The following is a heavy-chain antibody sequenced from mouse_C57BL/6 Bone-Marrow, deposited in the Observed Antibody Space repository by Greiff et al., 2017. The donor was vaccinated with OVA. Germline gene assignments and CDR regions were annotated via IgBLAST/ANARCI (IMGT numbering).Heavy chain of an antibody. J-gene: IGHJ2*01. Sequence: EVQLVESGGGLVKPGGSLKLSCAASGFTFSDYGMHWVRQAPEKGLEWVAYISSGSSTIYYADTVKGRFTISRDNAKNTLFLQMTSLRSEDTAMYYCAGLNWDGDYWGQGTTLTVSS. CDR1: GFTFSDYG. D-gene: IGHD4-1*01. CDR3: AGLNWDGDY. CDR2: ISSGSSTI. V-gene: IGHV5-17*01.